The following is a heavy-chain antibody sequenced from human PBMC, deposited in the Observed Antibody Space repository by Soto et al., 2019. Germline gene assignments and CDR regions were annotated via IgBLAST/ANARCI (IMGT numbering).Heavy chain of an antibody. Sequence: QVQLLQSGAEVKKPGASVKVSCKASGYTFTSYGISWVRQAPGQGLEWMGWISAYNGNTKYAQKLKGRVNMTTDTATSTAYMELRRRRSDDTAVSYCARDFGVVIILMYYYYGMDVWGQGSTVTVSS. J-gene: IGHJ6*02. V-gene: IGHV1-18*01. CDR2: ISAYNGNT. CDR3: ARDFGVVIILMYYYYGMDV. D-gene: IGHD3-3*01. CDR1: GYTFTSYG.